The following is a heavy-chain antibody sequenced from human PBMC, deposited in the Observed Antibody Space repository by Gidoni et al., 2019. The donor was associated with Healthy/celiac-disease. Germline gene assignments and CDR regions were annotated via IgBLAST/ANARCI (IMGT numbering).Heavy chain of an antibody. Sequence: QVQLQESGPGLVKPSETLSLTCTVSGGSISSYYWSWIRQPPGKGLEWIGYIYYSGSTTYNPSLKSRVTISVDTSKNQFSLKRSSVTAADTAVYYCARSYCSGGSCYWGYWGQGTLVTVSS. D-gene: IGHD2-15*01. CDR2: IYYSGST. V-gene: IGHV4-59*08. CDR1: GGSISSYY. CDR3: ARSYCSGGSCYWGY. J-gene: IGHJ4*02.